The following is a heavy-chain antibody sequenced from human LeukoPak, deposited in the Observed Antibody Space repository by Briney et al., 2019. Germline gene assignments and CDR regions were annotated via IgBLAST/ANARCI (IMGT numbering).Heavy chain of an antibody. J-gene: IGHJ6*02. V-gene: IGHV1-46*01. D-gene: IGHD3-9*01. Sequence: ASVKVSCKASGYIFTSYHMHWVRQAPGQGLEWMGIINPSGGSATYAQKFQGRVTMTGDTSTSTVYMELSSLRFEDTAVYHCARTYYDLLTDYYLGEYYSYYGMDVWGQGTTVTVSS. CDR3: ARTYYDLLTDYYLGEYYSYYGMDV. CDR1: GYIFTSYH. CDR2: INPSGGSA.